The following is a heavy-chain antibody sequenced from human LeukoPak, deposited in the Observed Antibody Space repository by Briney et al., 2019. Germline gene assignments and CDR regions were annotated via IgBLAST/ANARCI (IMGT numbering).Heavy chain of an antibody. D-gene: IGHD1-1*01. CDR2: IYYSGST. Sequence: SETLSLTCTVSGGSISSGDYYWGWIRQPPGKGLEWIGYIYYSGSTYYNPSLKSRVTISVDTSKNQFSLKLSSVTAADTAVYYCARLLDVSFDYWGQGTLVTVSS. J-gene: IGHJ4*02. CDR3: ARLLDVSFDY. V-gene: IGHV4-30-4*01. CDR1: GGSISSGDYY.